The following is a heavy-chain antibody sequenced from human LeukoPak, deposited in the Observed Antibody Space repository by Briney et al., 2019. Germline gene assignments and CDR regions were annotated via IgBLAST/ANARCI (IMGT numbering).Heavy chain of an antibody. V-gene: IGHV3-48*03. CDR2: ISSSGSTI. J-gene: IGHJ3*02. D-gene: IGHD6-19*01. CDR1: GFTFSSYE. Sequence: TGGSLRLSCAASGFTFSSYEMNWVRQAPGKGLEWVSYISSSGSTIYYADSVKGRFTISRDNAKNSLYLQINSLRAEDTAVCYCARDLDIAVAGTSDAFDIWGQGTMVTVSS. CDR3: ARDLDIAVAGTSDAFDI.